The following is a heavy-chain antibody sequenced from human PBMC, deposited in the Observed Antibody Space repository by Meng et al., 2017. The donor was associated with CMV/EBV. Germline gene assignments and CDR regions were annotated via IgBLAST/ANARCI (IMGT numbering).Heavy chain of an antibody. CDR1: GFTFSSYA. Sequence: GGSLRLSCAASGFTFSSYAMHWVRQAPGKGLEWVAVISYDGGNKYYADSVKGRFTISRDNSKNTLYLQMNSLRAEDTAVYYCARASVVIAIIYYFDYWGQGTLVTVSS. CDR2: ISYDGGNK. J-gene: IGHJ4*02. CDR3: ARASVVIAIIYYFDY. V-gene: IGHV3-30*04. D-gene: IGHD2-21*01.